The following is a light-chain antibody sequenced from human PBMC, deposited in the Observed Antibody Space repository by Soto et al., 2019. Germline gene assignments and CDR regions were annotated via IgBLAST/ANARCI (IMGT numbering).Light chain of an antibody. CDR2: DVS. J-gene: IGLJ1*01. V-gene: IGLV2-14*01. CDR3: SSYTSSSTPLYV. CDR1: SSDVGGYNY. Sequence: QSALTQPASVSGSPGQSITISCTGTSSDVGGYNYVSWYQQHPGKAPKLMIYDVSNRPSGVSNRFSGSKSGNTASLTSSGLPAEDEADYYCSSYTSSSTPLYVFGTVTKLTVL.